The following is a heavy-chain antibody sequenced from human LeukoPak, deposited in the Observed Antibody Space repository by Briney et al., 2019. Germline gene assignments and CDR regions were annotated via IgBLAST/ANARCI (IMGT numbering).Heavy chain of an antibody. CDR2: IYHSGTT. Sequence: SETLSLTCTVSGGSISSGSYYWGWIRQPPGKGLEWIGKIYHSGTTYSNPSLRSRVTISVDTSKNQFSLKLSSVTAADTAVYYCAREDGGTLYYWGQGTLVTVSS. V-gene: IGHV4-39*07. J-gene: IGHJ4*02. CDR3: AREDGGTLYY. CDR1: GGSISSGSYY. D-gene: IGHD1-1*01.